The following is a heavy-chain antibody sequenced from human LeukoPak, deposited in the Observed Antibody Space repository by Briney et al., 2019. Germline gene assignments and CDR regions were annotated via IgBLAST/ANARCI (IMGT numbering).Heavy chain of an antibody. D-gene: IGHD2-15*01. CDR1: GFTFSSYA. Sequence: PGGSLRLSCAASGFTFSSYAMSWVRQAPGKGLEWVANIKQDGSAKYYVDSVKGRFTISRDNAENSLYLQMNSLRAEDTAVYYCASGYCGGGSCYPNWFDPWGRGTLVTVSS. V-gene: IGHV3-7*01. CDR2: IKQDGSAK. J-gene: IGHJ5*02. CDR3: ASGYCGGGSCYPNWFDP.